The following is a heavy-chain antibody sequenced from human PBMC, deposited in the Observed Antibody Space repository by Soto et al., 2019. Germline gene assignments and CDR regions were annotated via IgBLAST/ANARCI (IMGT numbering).Heavy chain of an antibody. D-gene: IGHD1-20*01. J-gene: IGHJ4*02. CDR3: ARLLLTATTGYFDY. CDR1: GGSVSSYY. CDR2: ISYSGIT. Sequence: QVQLQESGPGLVKPSETLSLPCTVSGGSVSSYYWTWIRQPPGKGLEWIGYISYSGITNYNPSLKSRVSISKDTSKNQFSLKLSSVSAADTAVYFCARLLLTATTGYFDYWGLGTLVTVSS. V-gene: IGHV4-59*08.